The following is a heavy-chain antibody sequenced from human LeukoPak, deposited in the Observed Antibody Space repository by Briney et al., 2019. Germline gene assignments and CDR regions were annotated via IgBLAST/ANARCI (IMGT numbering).Heavy chain of an antibody. CDR2: IYYTGST. D-gene: IGHD3-10*01. CDR3: ARPNFYGSGSYGDAFDI. CDR1: GGSIISSSYY. Sequence: SETLSLTCTVSGGSIISSSYYWGWIRQPPGKGLEWIGSIYYTGSTYYNPSLRSRVTMSVDTSKNQFSLKLSSVTAADTAVYYCARPNFYGSGSYGDAFDIWGQGTMVTVSS. V-gene: IGHV4-39*01. J-gene: IGHJ3*02.